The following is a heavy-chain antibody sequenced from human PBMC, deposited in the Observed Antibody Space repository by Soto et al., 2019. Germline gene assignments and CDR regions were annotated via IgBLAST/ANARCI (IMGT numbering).Heavy chain of an antibody. CDR2: IYYSGST. CDR1: GGSISSYY. Sequence: SETLSLTCTVSGGSISSYYWSWIRQPPGKGLEWIGYIYYSGSTNYNPSLKSRVTISVDTSKNQFSLKLSSVTAADTAVYYCARGLDYARWFDPWGQGTLVTVSS. D-gene: IGHD4-17*01. CDR3: ARGLDYARWFDP. V-gene: IGHV4-59*01. J-gene: IGHJ5*02.